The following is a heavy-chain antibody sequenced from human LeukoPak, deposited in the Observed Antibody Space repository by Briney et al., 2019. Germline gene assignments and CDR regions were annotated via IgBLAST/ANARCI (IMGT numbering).Heavy chain of an antibody. CDR3: TTFDM. CDR2: ISSDGSNK. J-gene: IGHJ3*02. V-gene: IGHV3-30*03. Sequence: PGGSLRPSCAASGFTFTNYGIHWVRLAPGKGLEWVAVISSDGSNKHYADSVKGRFTISRDDSKNTLYLQMNSLRVDDTALYYCTTFDMWGQGTMVTVSS. CDR1: GFTFTNYG.